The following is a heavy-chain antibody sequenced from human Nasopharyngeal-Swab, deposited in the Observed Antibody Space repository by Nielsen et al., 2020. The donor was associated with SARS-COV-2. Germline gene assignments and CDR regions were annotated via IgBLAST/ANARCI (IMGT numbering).Heavy chain of an antibody. CDR3: AKDPYSGSYQRPVNWFDP. CDR2: IKQDGSEK. J-gene: IGHJ5*02. V-gene: IGHV3-7*03. Sequence: VRQAPGKGLEWVANIKQDGSEKYYVDSVKGRFTISRDNSKNTLYLQMSSLRAEDTAVYYCAKDPYSGSYQRPVNWFDPWGQGTLVTVSS. D-gene: IGHD1-26*01.